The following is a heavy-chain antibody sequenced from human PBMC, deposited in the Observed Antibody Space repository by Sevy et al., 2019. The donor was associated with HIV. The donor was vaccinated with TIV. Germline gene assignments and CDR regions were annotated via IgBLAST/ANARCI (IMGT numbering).Heavy chain of an antibody. CDR2: SGNT. V-gene: IGHV4-59*01. Sequence: SETLSLTCTVSGVSISPYNWAWIRQPPGKGLECIGFSGNTNYNPSLKPRVTTSVDTSKNQFSLKLSSVTAADTAIYYCARGGPNQQQLDYFDYWGQGTLVTVSS. D-gene: IGHD6-13*01. CDR1: GVSISPYN. CDR3: ARGGPNQQQLDYFDY. J-gene: IGHJ4*02.